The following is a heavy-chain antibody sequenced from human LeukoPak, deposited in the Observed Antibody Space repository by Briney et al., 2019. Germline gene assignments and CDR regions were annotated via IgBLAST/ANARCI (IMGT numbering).Heavy chain of an antibody. Sequence: SQTLSLTCAISGDSVSSNSATWTWIRQSPSRGLEWLGRTYYRSKWYNDYAVSVKSRITINPDTSRNQFSLQLNSVTPEDTAVYYCARGSSSNSWYFDYWGQGTLVTVSS. V-gene: IGHV6-1*01. D-gene: IGHD6-13*01. J-gene: IGHJ4*02. CDR3: ARGSSSNSWYFDY. CDR1: GDSVSSNSAT. CDR2: TYYRSKWYN.